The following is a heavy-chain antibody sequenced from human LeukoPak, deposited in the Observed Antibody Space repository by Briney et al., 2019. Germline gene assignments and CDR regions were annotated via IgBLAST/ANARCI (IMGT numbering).Heavy chain of an antibody. CDR3: ARAPAIYGSGSYLGY. CDR2: IYSGGST. J-gene: IGHJ4*02. D-gene: IGHD3-10*01. V-gene: IGHV3-53*01. Sequence: GGSLRLSCAASGFTVSSNYMSWVRQAPGKGLEGVSGIYSGGSTYYADSVKGRFTISRDNSKNTLYLQMNSLRAEDTAVYYCARAPAIYGSGSYLGYWGQGTLVTVSS. CDR1: GFTVSSNY.